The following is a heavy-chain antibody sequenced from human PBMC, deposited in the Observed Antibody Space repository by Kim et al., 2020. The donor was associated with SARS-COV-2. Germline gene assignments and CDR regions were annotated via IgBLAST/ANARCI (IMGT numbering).Heavy chain of an antibody. V-gene: IGHV5-51*01. CDR2: IYPGDSDT. CDR3: ASPYSGSYYETSDAFDI. CDR1: GYSFTNYW. D-gene: IGHD1-26*01. Sequence: GESLKISCKGSGYSFTNYWIGWVRQLPGKGLEWMGIIYPGDSDTRYSPSFQGQVTISADKSITTAYLQWCSLKASDTAIYYCASPYSGSYYETSDAFDIW. J-gene: IGHJ3*02.